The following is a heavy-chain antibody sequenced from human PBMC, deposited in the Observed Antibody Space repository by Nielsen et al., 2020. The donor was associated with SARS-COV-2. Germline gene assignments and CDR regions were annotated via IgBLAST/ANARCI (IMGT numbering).Heavy chain of an antibody. V-gene: IGHV3-30-3*01. CDR2: ISYDGSNK. J-gene: IGHJ4*02. CDR1: GFTFSSYA. D-gene: IGHD3-3*01. Sequence: GESLKISCAASGFTFSSYAMHWVRQAPGKGLEWVAVISYDGSNKYYADSVKGRFTISRDNSKNTLYLQMNSLRAEDTAVYYCARDGEWYTPGGFCDYWGQGTLVTVSS. CDR3: ARDGEWYTPGGFCDY.